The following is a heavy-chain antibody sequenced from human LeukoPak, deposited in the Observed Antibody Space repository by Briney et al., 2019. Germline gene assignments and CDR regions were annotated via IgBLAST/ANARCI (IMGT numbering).Heavy chain of an antibody. CDR3: VKDPRDTYGTNWFVS. CDR2: ISGTGGAT. D-gene: IGHD2-21*01. V-gene: IGHV3-23*01. CDR1: GFSFGNYA. Sequence: GGSLRLSCVASGFSFGNYAMSWVRQAPGKGLQWVSQISGTGGATWYAGFARDRFTISRDNSKKTLYLQMSCLRGEDTAMNYCVKDPRDTYGTNWFVSWGQGTLLIVSS. J-gene: IGHJ5*01.